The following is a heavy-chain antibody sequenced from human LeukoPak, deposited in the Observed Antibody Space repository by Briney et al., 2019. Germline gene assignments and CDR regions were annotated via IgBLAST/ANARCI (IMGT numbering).Heavy chain of an antibody. J-gene: IGHJ6*03. Sequence: SETLSLTCTVSGGSISSYYWSWIRQPAGKGLEWIGRIYTSGSTNYNPSLKGRVTMSVDTSKNQFSLKLSSVTAADTAVYYCARSMVHSSSWSHYYYYMDVWGKGTTVTVSS. CDR1: GGSISSYY. V-gene: IGHV4-4*07. D-gene: IGHD6-13*01. CDR3: ARSMVHSSSWSHYYYYMDV. CDR2: IYTSGST.